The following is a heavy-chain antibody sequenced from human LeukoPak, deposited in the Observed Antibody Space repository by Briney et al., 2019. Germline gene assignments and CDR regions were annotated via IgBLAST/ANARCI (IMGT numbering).Heavy chain of an antibody. D-gene: IGHD2-2*02. CDR1: GFTFTNFA. CDR3: AKDRGRYPDAFDI. CDR2: ISGGGGST. Sequence: GGSLRLSCAASGFTFTNFALTLVRQTPGKGLEWVSGISGGGGSTYYADSVKGRFTISRDNSKNTLYLQMNGLRAEDTAIYYCAKDRGRYPDAFDIWGQGTMVTVSS. V-gene: IGHV3-23*01. J-gene: IGHJ3*02.